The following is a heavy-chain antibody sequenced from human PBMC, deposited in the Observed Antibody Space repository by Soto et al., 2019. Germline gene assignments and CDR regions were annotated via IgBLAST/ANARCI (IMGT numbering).Heavy chain of an antibody. CDR1: GGSFSGYY. J-gene: IGHJ4*02. CDR2: INHSGST. D-gene: IGHD2-15*01. CDR3: AMDRGLTHFDV. Sequence: SETLSLTCAVYGGSFSGYYWSWIRQPPGKGLEWIGEINHSGSTNYNPSLKSRVTISVDTSKNQFSLKLSSVTAADTAVYYCAMDRGLTHFDVWGQGTLVNVSS. V-gene: IGHV4-34*01.